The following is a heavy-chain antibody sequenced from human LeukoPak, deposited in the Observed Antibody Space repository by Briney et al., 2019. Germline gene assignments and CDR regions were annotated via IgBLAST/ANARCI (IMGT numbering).Heavy chain of an antibody. J-gene: IGHJ5*02. Sequence: AGSLTLSCAASGFTFSSYSMSWVRQAPGKGLEWVSAISSSSSYIYYADSVKGRFIISRDNAKNSLYLQMNSLRAEDTAVYYCARALGENWFDPWGQGTLVTVSS. CDR3: ARALGENWFDP. D-gene: IGHD3-10*01. CDR2: ISSSSSYI. V-gene: IGHV3-21*01. CDR1: GFTFSSYS.